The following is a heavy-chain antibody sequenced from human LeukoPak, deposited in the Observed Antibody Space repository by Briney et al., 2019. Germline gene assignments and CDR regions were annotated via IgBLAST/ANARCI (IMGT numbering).Heavy chain of an antibody. D-gene: IGHD2-15*01. CDR3: AKAPVTTCRGAFCYPFDY. V-gene: IGHV3-23*01. CDR1: GFTLSSYA. Sequence: GGSLRLSCAASGFTLSSYAMSWVRQAPGKGLEWVFAISDTGNTYHADSVKGRFTISRDSSKNTLFLQMNRLRPEDAAVYYCAKAPVTTCRGAFCYPFDYWGLGTLVTVSS. J-gene: IGHJ4*02. CDR2: ISDTGNT.